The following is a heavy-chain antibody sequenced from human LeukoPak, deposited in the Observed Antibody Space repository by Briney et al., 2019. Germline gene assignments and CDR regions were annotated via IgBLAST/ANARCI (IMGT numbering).Heavy chain of an antibody. Sequence: GGSLRLSCAASGFTFSSYGMHWVRQAPGKGLECVAVTWYDGSNKYYADSVKGRFTISRDNSKNTLYLQMNSLRVEDTAVYHCARGNNWSDYWGQGTLVTVSS. V-gene: IGHV3-33*01. CDR3: ARGNNWSDY. J-gene: IGHJ4*02. D-gene: IGHD1-1*01. CDR1: GFTFSSYG. CDR2: TWYDGSNK.